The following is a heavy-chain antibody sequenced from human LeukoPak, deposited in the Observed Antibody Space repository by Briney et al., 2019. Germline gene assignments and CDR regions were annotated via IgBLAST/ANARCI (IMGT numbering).Heavy chain of an antibody. CDR2: IKQDGSEK. J-gene: IGHJ4*02. V-gene: IGHV3-7*03. CDR3: AREGLAVTNDY. D-gene: IGHD4-17*01. Sequence: GGSLRLSCAASGFTFSSYWMSWVRQAPGKGLKWVANIKQDGSEKYYVDSVKGRFTIPRDNAKNSLYLQMNSLRAEDTAVYYCAREGLAVTNDYWGQGTLVTVSS. CDR1: GFTFSSYW.